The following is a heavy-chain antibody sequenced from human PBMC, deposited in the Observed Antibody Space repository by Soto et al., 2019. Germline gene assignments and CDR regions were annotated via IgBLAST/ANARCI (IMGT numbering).Heavy chain of an antibody. CDR1: GFTFSSYG. Sequence: QVQLVESGGGVVQPGRSLRLSCAASGFTFSSYGMHWVRQAPGKGLEWVAVIWYAGSNKYYADSVKGRFTISRDNSKNTLYLQMNSLRAEDTAVYYCARDWVSGYRNYGMDVWGQGTTVTVSS. V-gene: IGHV3-33*01. CDR3: ARDWVSGYRNYGMDV. CDR2: IWYAGSNK. J-gene: IGHJ6*02. D-gene: IGHD5-12*01.